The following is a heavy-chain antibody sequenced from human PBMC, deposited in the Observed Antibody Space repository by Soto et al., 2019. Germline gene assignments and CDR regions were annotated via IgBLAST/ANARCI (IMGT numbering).Heavy chain of an antibody. V-gene: IGHV3-21*01. CDR3: AREDSIIIPAVSDF. CDR2: VSKSDYT. J-gene: IGHJ4*02. CDR1: GFYFNNYG. D-gene: IGHD2-2*01. Sequence: GGSLRLSCAVSGFYFNNYGINWVRQPPGKGLEWVSSVSKSDYTYYSDSVRGRFTISRDNAKNSVSLQMNSLRAEDTAVYYCAREDSIIIPAVSDFWGQGTVVTVSS.